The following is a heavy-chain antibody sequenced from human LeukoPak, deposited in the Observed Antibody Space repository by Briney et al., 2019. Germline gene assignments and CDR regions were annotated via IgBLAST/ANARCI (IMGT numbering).Heavy chain of an antibody. Sequence: ASVKVSCKASGYTFTSYGINWVRQAPGQGLEWMGRIGGDNGDTNYAQKFQGRVTMSTDRSTNTAYMELRSLRSDDTAVFYCARDAPAWSRDYWGQGTLVTVSS. D-gene: IGHD2-8*02. V-gene: IGHV1-18*01. CDR2: IGGDNGDT. J-gene: IGHJ4*02. CDR1: GYTFTSYG. CDR3: ARDAPAWSRDY.